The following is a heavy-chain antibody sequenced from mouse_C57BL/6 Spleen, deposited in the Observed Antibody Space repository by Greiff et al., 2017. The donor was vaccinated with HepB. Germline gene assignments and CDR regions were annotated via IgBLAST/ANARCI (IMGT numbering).Heavy chain of an antibody. CDR3: ARDPGGNHYYFDY. J-gene: IGHJ2*01. CDR2: ISDGGSYT. V-gene: IGHV5-4*01. CDR1: GFTFSSYA. D-gene: IGHD2-1*01. Sequence: DVMLVESGGGLVKPGGSLKLSCAASGFTFSSYAMSWVRQTPEKRLEWVATISDGGSYTYYPDNVKGRFTISRDNAKNNLYLQMSHLKAEDTAMYYCARDPGGNHYYFDYWGQGTTLTVAS.